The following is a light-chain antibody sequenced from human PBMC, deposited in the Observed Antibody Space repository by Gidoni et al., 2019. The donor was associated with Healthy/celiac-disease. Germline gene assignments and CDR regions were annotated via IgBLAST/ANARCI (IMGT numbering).Light chain of an antibody. CDR1: QSISSY. V-gene: IGKV1-39*01. Sequence: DTQMTQSPSSLSASVGDRVTITCRASQSISSYLNWYQQKPGKAPKLLIYAASSLQSGVPSRFSGSGSGTDFTLTISSLQPEDFATYYCQQRDTFGQGTKLEIK. J-gene: IGKJ2*01. CDR2: AAS. CDR3: QQRDT.